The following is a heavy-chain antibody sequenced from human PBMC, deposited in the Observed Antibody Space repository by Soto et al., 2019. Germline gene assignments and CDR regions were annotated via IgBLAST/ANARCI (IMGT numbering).Heavy chain of an antibody. Sequence: SETLSLTCAVSGGSISSSNWWSWVRQPPGKGLEWIGEIYHSGSTNYNPSLKSRVTISVDKSKNQFSLKLSSVTAADTAVYYCARVSVEQQLVYYYYYGMDVWGQGTTVTVSS. CDR1: GGSISSSNW. D-gene: IGHD6-13*01. V-gene: IGHV4-4*02. J-gene: IGHJ6*02. CDR3: ARVSVEQQLVYYYYYGMDV. CDR2: IYHSGST.